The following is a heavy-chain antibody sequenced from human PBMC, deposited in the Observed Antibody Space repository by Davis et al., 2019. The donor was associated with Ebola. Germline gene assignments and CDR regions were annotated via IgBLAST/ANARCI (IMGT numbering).Heavy chain of an antibody. Sequence: ASAKVSCKASGYTFTSYYMHWVRQAPGQGLEWMGIINPIGGSTSYAQKFQGRVTMTRDTSTSTVYTELSSLRSDDTAVYYCARGGKVTGYYYGMDVWGQGTTVTVSS. CDR2: INPIGGST. D-gene: IGHD2-21*02. CDR1: GYTFTSYY. V-gene: IGHV1-46*01. J-gene: IGHJ6*02. CDR3: ARGGKVTGYYYGMDV.